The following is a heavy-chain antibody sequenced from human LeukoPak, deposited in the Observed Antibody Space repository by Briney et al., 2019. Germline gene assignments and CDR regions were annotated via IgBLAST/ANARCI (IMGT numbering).Heavy chain of an antibody. J-gene: IGHJ5*02. V-gene: IGHV4-39*01. CDR3: ARASIAGNWFDP. D-gene: IGHD6-6*01. Sequence: SETLSLTCTVSGGSISSSSYYWGWIRQPPGKGLEWIGSIYYGGSTYYNPSLKSRVTISVDTSKNQFSLKLSSVTAADTAVYYCARASIAGNWFDPWGQGTLVTVSS. CDR2: IYYGGST. CDR1: GGSISSSSYY.